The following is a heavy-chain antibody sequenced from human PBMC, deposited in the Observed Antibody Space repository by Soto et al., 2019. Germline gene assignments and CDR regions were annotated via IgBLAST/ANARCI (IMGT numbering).Heavy chain of an antibody. CDR3: ARRVRARDYYYGMDV. V-gene: IGHV4-61*01. CDR2: IYYSGST. Sequence: SETLSLTCTVSGGSVSSGSYYWSWIRQPPGKGLEWIGYIYYSGSTNYNPSLKSRVTISVDTSKNQFSLKLSSVTAADTAVYYCARRVRARDYYYGMDVWGQGTTVTVS. D-gene: IGHD3-10*01. CDR1: GGSVSSGSYY. J-gene: IGHJ6*02.